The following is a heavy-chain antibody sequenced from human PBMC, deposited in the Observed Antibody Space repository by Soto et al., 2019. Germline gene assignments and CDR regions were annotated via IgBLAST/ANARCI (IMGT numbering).Heavy chain of an antibody. J-gene: IGHJ6*02. CDR2: IYPGDSDT. CDR1: GYSFTSYW. D-gene: IGHD4-4*01. Sequence: PGESLKISCKGSGYSFTSYWIGWVRQMPGKGLEWMGIIYPGDSDTRYSPSFQGQVTISADKSISTAYLQWSSLKASDTAMYYCARRLRSTVPTWYYYGMDVWGQGTTVTVSS. V-gene: IGHV5-51*01. CDR3: ARRLRSTVPTWYYYGMDV.